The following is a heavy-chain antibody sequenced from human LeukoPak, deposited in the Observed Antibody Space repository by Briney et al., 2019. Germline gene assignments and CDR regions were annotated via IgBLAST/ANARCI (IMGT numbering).Heavy chain of an antibody. CDR3: ARGTITMVRGVIGWFDP. CDR2: IIPIFGTA. V-gene: IGHV1-69*13. D-gene: IGHD3-10*01. Sequence: SVKVSCKASGGTFSSYAISWVRQAPGQGLEWMGGIIPIFGTANYAQKFQGRVTITADESTSTAYMELSSLRSEDTAVYYCARGTITMVRGVIGWFDPWGQGTLVTVSS. CDR1: GGTFSSYA. J-gene: IGHJ5*02.